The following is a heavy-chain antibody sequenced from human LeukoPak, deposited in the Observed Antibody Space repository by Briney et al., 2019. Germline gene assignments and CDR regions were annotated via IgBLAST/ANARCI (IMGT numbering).Heavy chain of an antibody. D-gene: IGHD6-13*01. CDR1: GFTFSSYW. CDR3: ATTIAAAGRDY. CDR2: INSDGSST. V-gene: IGHV3-74*01. Sequence: GGSLRLSCAASGFTFSSYWMHWVRQAPGKGLLWVSRINSDGSSTSYADSVKGRFTISRDNAKNTLYLQMNSLRAEDTAVYYCATTIAAAGRDYWGQGTLVTVSS. J-gene: IGHJ4*02.